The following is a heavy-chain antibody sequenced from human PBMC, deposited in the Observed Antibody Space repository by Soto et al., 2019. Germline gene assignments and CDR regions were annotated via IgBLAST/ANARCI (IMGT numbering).Heavy chain of an antibody. CDR2: IFETDDAT. CDR1: GFTFRSFT. V-gene: IGHV3-23*01. D-gene: IGHD4-17*01. Sequence: PGGSLRLSCAASGFTFRSFTMNWVRQAPGKGLEWVSSIFETDDATVYTGSVQGRFFISRDNSKYTLYLQMTNLRVEDTAVYHCTRYGGPTQPHYLDHWGQGILVTVSS. J-gene: IGHJ4*02. CDR3: TRYGGPTQPHYLDH.